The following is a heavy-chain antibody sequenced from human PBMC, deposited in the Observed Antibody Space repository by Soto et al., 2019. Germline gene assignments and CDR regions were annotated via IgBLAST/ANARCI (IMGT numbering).Heavy chain of an antibody. D-gene: IGHD6-19*01. Sequence: QVQLQESGPGLVKPSGTLSLTCAVSGGSISSSNWWSWVRQPPGKGLEWIGEIYHSGSTNYNPSLQXPVXIXADKSKNQFSLKLSSVTAADTAVYYCASTSSGWYYYWGQGTLVTVSS. CDR2: IYHSGST. J-gene: IGHJ4*02. CDR1: GGSISSSNW. V-gene: IGHV4-4*02. CDR3: ASTSSGWYYY.